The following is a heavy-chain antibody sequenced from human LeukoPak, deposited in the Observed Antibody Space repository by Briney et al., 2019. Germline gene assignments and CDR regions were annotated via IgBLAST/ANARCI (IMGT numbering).Heavy chain of an antibody. J-gene: IGHJ4*02. CDR2: INPNSGGT. D-gene: IGHD6-13*01. CDR1: GYTFTGYY. Sequence: SVKVSCKASGYTFTGYYMHWVRQAPGQGLEWMGWINPNSGGTNYAQKFQGRVTMTRDTSISTAYMELSRLRSDDTAVYYCARANPPGIAAAGTGFRYSSGWYPDDYFDYWGQGTLVTVSS. V-gene: IGHV1-2*02. CDR3: ARANPPGIAAAGTGFRYSSGWYPDDYFDY.